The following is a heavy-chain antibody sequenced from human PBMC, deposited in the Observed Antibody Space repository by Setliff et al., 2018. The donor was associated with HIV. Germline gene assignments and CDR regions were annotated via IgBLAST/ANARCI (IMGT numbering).Heavy chain of an antibody. CDR2: ISSSVSYT. CDR3: AKAFSKLLIDY. V-gene: IGHV3-21*01. Sequence: PGESLKISCAASEFTFSSSSMNWVRQAPGRGLEWVSFISSSVSYTYYADSVKGRFTISRDNSKNTVDLQMNSLRAEDTAVYYCAKAFSKLLIDYWGQGTLVTVSS. CDR1: EFTFSSSS. J-gene: IGHJ4*02. D-gene: IGHD2-15*01.